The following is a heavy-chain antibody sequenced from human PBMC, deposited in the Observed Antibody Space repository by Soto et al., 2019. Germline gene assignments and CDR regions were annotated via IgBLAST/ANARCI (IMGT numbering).Heavy chain of an antibody. J-gene: IGHJ6*02. D-gene: IGHD4-4*01. CDR2: IVVGSGNT. Sequence: GASVKVSCKASGXTFTSSAVQWVRQARGQRLEWIGWIVVGSGNTNYAQKFQERVTITRDMSTSTAYMELSSLRSEDTAVYYCAAETTVTSNYYYYGMDVWGQGTTVTVSS. V-gene: IGHV1-58*01. CDR3: AAETTVTSNYYYYGMDV. CDR1: GXTFTSSA.